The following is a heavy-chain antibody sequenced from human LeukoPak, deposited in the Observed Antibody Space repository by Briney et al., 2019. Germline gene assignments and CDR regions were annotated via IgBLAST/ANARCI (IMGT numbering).Heavy chain of an antibody. CDR3: ARSPGSTQVDFWSGLVTPRPFDY. J-gene: IGHJ4*02. Sequence: SETLSLTCTVSGGSISSYYWSWIRQPPGKGLEWIGYIYYSGSTNYNPSLKSRVTISVDTSKNQFSLKLSSVTAADTAVYYCARSPGSTQVDFWSGLVTPRPFDYWGQGTLVTVSS. D-gene: IGHD3-3*01. CDR2: IYYSGST. V-gene: IGHV4-59*08. CDR1: GGSISSYY.